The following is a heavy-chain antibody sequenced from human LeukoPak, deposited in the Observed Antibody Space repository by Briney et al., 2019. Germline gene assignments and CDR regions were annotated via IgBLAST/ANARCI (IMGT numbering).Heavy chain of an antibody. D-gene: IGHD3-3*01. Sequence: SMKVSCKASGGTFSSYAISWVRQAPGQGLEWMGGIIPIFGTANYAQKFQGRVTITTDESTSTAYMELSSLRSEDTAVYYCARTAIGRLRFLEWLLSDWGQGTLVTVSS. V-gene: IGHV1-69*05. CDR1: GGTFSSYA. CDR3: ARTAIGRLRFLEWLLSD. CDR2: IIPIFGTA. J-gene: IGHJ4*02.